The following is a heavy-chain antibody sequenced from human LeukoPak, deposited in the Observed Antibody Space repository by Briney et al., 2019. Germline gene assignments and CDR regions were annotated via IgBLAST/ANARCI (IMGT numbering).Heavy chain of an antibody. D-gene: IGHD3-22*01. J-gene: IGHJ4*02. CDR2: MNPNSGNT. Sequence: ASVRVSCKASGYTFTSYDINWVRQATGQGLEWMGWMNPNSGNTGYAQKFQGRVTMTRNTSISTAYMELSSLRSEDTAVYYCARGVWDSSGYFSWGQGTLVTVSS. V-gene: IGHV1-8*01. CDR3: ARGVWDSSGYFS. CDR1: GYTFTSYD.